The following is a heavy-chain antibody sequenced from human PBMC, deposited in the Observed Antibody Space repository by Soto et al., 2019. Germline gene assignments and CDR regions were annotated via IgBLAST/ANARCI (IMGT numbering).Heavy chain of an antibody. J-gene: IGHJ4*02. CDR3: ARDTGDYSYGYLDY. V-gene: IGHV3-21*01. D-gene: IGHD5-18*01. CDR2: ISSSSSYI. CDR1: GFTFSSYS. Sequence: GGSLRLSCAASGFTFSSYSMNWVRQAPGKGLEWVSSISSSSSYIYYADSVKGRFTISRDNAKNSLYLQMNSLRAEDTAVYYCARDTGDYSYGYLDYWGQGTLVTVSS.